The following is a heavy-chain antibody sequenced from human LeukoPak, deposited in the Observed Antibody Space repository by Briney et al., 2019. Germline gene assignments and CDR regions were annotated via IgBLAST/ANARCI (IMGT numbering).Heavy chain of an antibody. Sequence: GGSLRLSCAASGFTFSSYGMHWVRQAPGKGLEWVAFIRYDGSNKYYADSVKGRFTISRDTSKNTLYLQMNSLRAEDTAVYYCAKDRGGSYFGSAFDYWGQGTLVTVSS. J-gene: IGHJ4*02. D-gene: IGHD1-26*01. CDR2: IRYDGSNK. CDR1: GFTFSSYG. V-gene: IGHV3-30*02. CDR3: AKDRGGSYFGSAFDY.